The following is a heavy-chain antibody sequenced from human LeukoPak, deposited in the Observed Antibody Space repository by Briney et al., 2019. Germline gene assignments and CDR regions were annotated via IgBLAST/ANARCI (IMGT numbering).Heavy chain of an antibody. V-gene: IGHV4-39*07. CDR3: ARDSGPKWQQWLVTTPYYFDY. J-gene: IGHJ4*02. CDR1: GGSISSSSYY. CDR2: IYYSGST. D-gene: IGHD6-19*01. Sequence: PSETLSLTCTVSGGSISSSSYYWGWIRQPPGKGPEWIGSIYYSGSTYYNPSLKSRVTISVDTSKNQFSLKLSSVTAADTAVYYCARDSGPKWQQWLVTTPYYFDYWGQGTLVTVSS.